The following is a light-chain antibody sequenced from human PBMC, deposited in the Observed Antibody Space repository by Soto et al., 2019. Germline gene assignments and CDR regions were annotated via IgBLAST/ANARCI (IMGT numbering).Light chain of an antibody. V-gene: IGKV3-20*01. CDR1: QTVNANF. CDR3: HQSGDSPT. CDR2: GVS. Sequence: EIVLTQSPGTLSLSPGERATLCCRSSQTVNANFLAWYQQKPGQAPRLLIYGVSNRAPGIPDRFSGSGSGTDITLTISRLEPEDFAVYYCHQSGDSPTFGQGTKVDIK. J-gene: IGKJ1*01.